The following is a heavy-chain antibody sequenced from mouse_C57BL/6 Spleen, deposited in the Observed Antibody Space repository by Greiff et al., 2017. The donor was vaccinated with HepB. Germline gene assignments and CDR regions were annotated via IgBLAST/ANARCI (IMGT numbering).Heavy chain of an antibody. V-gene: IGHV5-4*03. CDR1: GFTFSSYA. CDR3: ARISTTVVDYWYFDG. J-gene: IGHJ1*03. D-gene: IGHD1-1*01. CDR2: ISDGGSYT. Sequence: EVKVVESGGGLVKPGGSLKLSCAASGFTFSSYAMSWVRQTPEKRLEWVATISDGGSYTYYPDNVKGRFTISRDNAKNNLYLQMSHLKSEDTAMYYCARISTTVVDYWYFDGWGTGTTVTVSS.